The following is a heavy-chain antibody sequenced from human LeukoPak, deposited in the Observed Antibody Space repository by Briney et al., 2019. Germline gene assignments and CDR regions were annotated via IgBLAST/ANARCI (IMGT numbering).Heavy chain of an antibody. CDR3: ARKNSGSYFDY. V-gene: IGHV2-70*01. CDR1: GFSLATSKMG. Sequence: SGXXLLQPTQTLTLTCTFSGFSLATSKMGVNWIRQPPGKALEWLALIDWDDDKYYSTSLKTRLTISKDTSKNQVVLTMTNMDPADTATYYCARKNSGSYFDYWGQGTLVTVSS. D-gene: IGHD1-26*01. CDR2: IDWDDDK. J-gene: IGHJ4*02.